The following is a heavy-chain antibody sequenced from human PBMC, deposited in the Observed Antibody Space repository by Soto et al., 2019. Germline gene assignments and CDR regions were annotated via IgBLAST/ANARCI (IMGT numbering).Heavy chain of an antibody. CDR3: ARIPYDNSGTIFDY. CDR2: IYAGTIT. Sequence: VGSLRLSCAVSGIAVSSYYTSWVRQAAGKGLEWVSVIYAGTITYYADSVKGRFTIYRDNSKNTLNLEMNSLRVEDTAVYYCARIPYDNSGTIFDYWGQGTLVTVSS. CDR1: GIAVSSYY. J-gene: IGHJ4*02. V-gene: IGHV3-53*01. D-gene: IGHD3-22*01.